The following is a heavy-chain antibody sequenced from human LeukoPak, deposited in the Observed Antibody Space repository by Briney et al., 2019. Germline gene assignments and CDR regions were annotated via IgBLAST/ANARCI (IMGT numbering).Heavy chain of an antibody. Sequence: SVKVSCKASGGTFSSYAISWVRQAPGQGLEWMGGIIPIFGTANYAQKFQGRVTITADESTSTAYMELSSLRSEDTAVYYCARDPPLSSSWYTYYYYGMDVWGQGTTVTVSS. CDR3: ARDPPLSSSWYTYYYYGMDV. CDR2: IIPIFGTA. CDR1: GGTFSSYA. D-gene: IGHD6-13*01. J-gene: IGHJ6*02. V-gene: IGHV1-69*01.